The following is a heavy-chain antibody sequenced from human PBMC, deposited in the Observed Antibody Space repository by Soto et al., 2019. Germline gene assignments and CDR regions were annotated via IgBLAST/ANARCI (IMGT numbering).Heavy chain of an antibody. CDR2: ISSSSSTI. V-gene: IGHV3-48*01. J-gene: IGHJ3*02. CDR1: GFVVCGNS. CDR3: ARDMAPAYGVPAAIGGRDAFDI. D-gene: IGHD2-2*01. Sequence: DPGFVVCGNSINCVRRPIRKEKKWVSYISSSSSTIYYADSGKGRFTISRDNAKNSLYLQMNSLRAEDTAVYYCARDMAPAYGVPAAIGGRDAFDIWGQGTMVTVSS.